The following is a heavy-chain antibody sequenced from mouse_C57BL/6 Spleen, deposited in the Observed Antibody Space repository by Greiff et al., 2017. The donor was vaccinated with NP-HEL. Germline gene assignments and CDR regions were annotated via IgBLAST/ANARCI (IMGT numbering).Heavy chain of an antibody. CDR3: ARREGDYYNNPVAY. CDR2: FYPGSGSI. V-gene: IGHV1-62-2*01. J-gene: IGHJ3*01. CDR1: GYTFTEYT. D-gene: IGHD2-5*01. Sequence: QVQLKESGAELVKPGASVKLSCKASGYTFTEYTIHWVKQRSGQGLEWIGRFYPGSGSIKYNEKFKDKATLTADKSSSTVYMELSRVTSEDSAVYFFARREGDYYNNPVAYWGQGTLVTVSA.